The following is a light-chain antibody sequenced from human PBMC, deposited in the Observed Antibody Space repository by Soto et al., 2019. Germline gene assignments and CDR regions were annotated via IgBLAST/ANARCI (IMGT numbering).Light chain of an antibody. CDR2: GAS. V-gene: IGKV3-15*01. Sequence: EIVMTQSPATLSVSPGERATLSCRASQSVSSNLAWYQQKPGQAPRLLIYGASTRATGIPARFSGSGSGTEFPLTISSLQSEDFAVYSCQQYNNWLLYTFGRGPSWRSN. CDR3: QQYNNWLLYT. J-gene: IGKJ2*01. CDR1: QSVSSN.